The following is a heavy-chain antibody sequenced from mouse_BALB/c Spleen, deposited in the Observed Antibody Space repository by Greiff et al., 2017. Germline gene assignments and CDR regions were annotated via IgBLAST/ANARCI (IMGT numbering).Heavy chain of an antibody. CDR3: ARQLYYDYDGFAY. CDR2: ISSGSSTI. V-gene: IGHV5-17*02. CDR1: GFTFSSFG. Sequence: EVQLVESGGGLVQPGGSRKLSCAASGFTFSSFGMHWVRQAPEKGLEWVAYISSGSSTIYYADTVKGRFTISRDNPKNTLFLQMTSLRSEDTAMYYCARQLYYDYDGFAYWGQGTLVTVSA. J-gene: IGHJ3*01. D-gene: IGHD2-4*01.